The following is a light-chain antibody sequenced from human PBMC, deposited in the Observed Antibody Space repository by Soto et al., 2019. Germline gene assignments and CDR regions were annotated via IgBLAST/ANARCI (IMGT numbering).Light chain of an antibody. V-gene: IGLV2-14*01. J-gene: IGLJ6*01. CDR2: EVS. CDR1: SSDVGGYNY. Sequence: QSALTQPASVSGSPGQSITISCTGTSSDVGGYNYVSWYQQQSGKAPKLMIHEVSNRPSGVSNRFSGSKSGNTASLTISGLQAEAEADYYCSSYTTSRAYVFGSGTKLTV. CDR3: SSYTTSRAYV.